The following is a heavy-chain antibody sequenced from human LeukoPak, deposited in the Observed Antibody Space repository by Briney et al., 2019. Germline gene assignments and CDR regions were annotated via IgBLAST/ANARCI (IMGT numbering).Heavy chain of an antibody. J-gene: IGHJ4*02. CDR2: IYWDDDK. D-gene: IGHD3-10*01. CDR3: AHSIVRGRSPPFDY. CDR1: GFSLSITGVG. V-gene: IGHV2-5*02. Sequence: GPTLVNPTQTLTLTCTFSGFSLSITGVGVGWIRQPPGKALEWLALIYWDDDKRYSPSLKSRLTIAKDTSKNQVVLTMTNMDPVDTATYYCAHSIVRGRSPPFDYWGQGTLVTVSS.